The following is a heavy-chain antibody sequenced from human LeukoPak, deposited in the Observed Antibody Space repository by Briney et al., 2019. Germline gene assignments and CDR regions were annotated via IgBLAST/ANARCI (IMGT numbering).Heavy chain of an antibody. CDR1: GFTFSSYS. CDR3: AKWPYYGEIDY. CDR2: ISSSSSTI. Sequence: GGSLRLSCAASGFTFSSYSMNWVRQAPGKGLEWVSYISSSSSTIYYADSVKGRFTISRDNAKNSLYLQMNSLRAEDTAVYYCAKWPYYGEIDYWGQGTLVTVSS. D-gene: IGHD4-17*01. J-gene: IGHJ4*02. V-gene: IGHV3-48*01.